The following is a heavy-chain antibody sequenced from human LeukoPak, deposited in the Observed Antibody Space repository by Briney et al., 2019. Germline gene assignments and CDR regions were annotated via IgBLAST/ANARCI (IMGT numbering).Heavy chain of an antibody. V-gene: IGHV1-46*01. Sequence: ASVKVSCKASGYTFTSYYMHWVRQAPGQGLEWMGIINPSGGSTSYAQKFQGRVTMTRDMSTSTVYMELSSLRSDDTAVYYCATGPYYYGSGSYYLDWGQGTLVTVSS. CDR3: ATGPYYYGSGSYYLD. D-gene: IGHD3-10*01. CDR2: INPSGGST. J-gene: IGHJ4*02. CDR1: GYTFTSYY.